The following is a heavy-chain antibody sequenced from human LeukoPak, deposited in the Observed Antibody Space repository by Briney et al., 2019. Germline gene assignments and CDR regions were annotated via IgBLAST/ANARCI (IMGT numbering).Heavy chain of an antibody. D-gene: IGHD1-7*01. V-gene: IGHV4-34*01. CDR1: GASFTGYY. CDR3: ARELELRY. Sequence: PSETLSLTCDVYGASFTGYYWSWLRQSPGKGLEWIGEMNQRGSMNYNPSLKSRVTISVDRSKNQFSLKLSSVTAADTAVYYCARELELRYWGQGTLVTVSS. CDR2: MNQRGSM. J-gene: IGHJ4*02.